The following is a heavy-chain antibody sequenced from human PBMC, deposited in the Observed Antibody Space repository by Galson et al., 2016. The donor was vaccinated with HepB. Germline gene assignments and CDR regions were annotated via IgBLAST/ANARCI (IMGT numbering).Heavy chain of an antibody. CDR1: GFTFNAYG. Sequence: SLRLSCAASGFTFNAYGVHWVRQAPGKGLEWVAVISYDGRNTYYADSVKGRFTISRDNSKNTLYLEMSSLRVEDTALYYCAREVYDSTYLDYWGQGTQVTVSS. V-gene: IGHV3-30*15. D-gene: IGHD3-22*01. CDR2: ISYDGRNT. J-gene: IGHJ4*02. CDR3: AREVYDSTYLDY.